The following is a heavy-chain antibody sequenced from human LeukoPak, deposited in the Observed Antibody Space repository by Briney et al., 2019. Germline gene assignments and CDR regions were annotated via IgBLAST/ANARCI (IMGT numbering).Heavy chain of an antibody. V-gene: IGHV1-2*02. CDR3: ARGSSYDSSGYYTDAFDI. D-gene: IGHD3-22*01. Sequence: AVKVSCKASGYTFTGYYMHWVRQAPGQGLEWMGWINPNSGGTNYAQKFKGRVTMTRDTSISTAYMELSRLRSDDTAVYYCARGSSYDSSGYYTDAFDIWGQGTMVTVSS. CDR1: GYTFTGYY. J-gene: IGHJ3*02. CDR2: INPNSGGT.